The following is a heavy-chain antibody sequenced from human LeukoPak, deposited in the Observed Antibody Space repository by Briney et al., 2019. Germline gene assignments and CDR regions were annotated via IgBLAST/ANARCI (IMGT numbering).Heavy chain of an antibody. CDR2: INENAAIT. D-gene: IGHD4-17*01. CDR3: TTRYVDYSRHYYFDS. Sequence: PGGSLRLSCAASGFTFSTAGMGWVRQAPGEGLEWVSSINENAAITKYADAVNGRFTISRDNSQNILYLQMYSLRVEDTAVYYCTTRYVDYSRHYYFDSWGQGTLVSVSS. CDR1: GFTFSTAG. J-gene: IGHJ4*02. V-gene: IGHV3-23*01.